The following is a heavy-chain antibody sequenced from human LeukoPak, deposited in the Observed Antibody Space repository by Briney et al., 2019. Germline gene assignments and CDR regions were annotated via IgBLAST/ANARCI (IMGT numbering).Heavy chain of an antibody. Sequence: GTSLRLSCASSEFSLSDYGMHWVRQAPGKGLEWVAVMWYDGSRALHADSVKGRFTISRDISKNTLYLQMDGLRAEDTAVYYCAREVVDIVVVPAETYYYYGMDVWGQGTTVTVSS. CDR1: EFSLSDYG. CDR2: MWYDGSRA. J-gene: IGHJ6*02. CDR3: AREVVDIVVVPAETYYYYGMDV. D-gene: IGHD2-2*03. V-gene: IGHV3-33*01.